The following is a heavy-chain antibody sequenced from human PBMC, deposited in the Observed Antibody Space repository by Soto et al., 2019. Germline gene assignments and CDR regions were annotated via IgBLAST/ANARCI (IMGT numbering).Heavy chain of an antibody. J-gene: IGHJ4*02. CDR2: VDSAGSGT. V-gene: IGHV3-74*01. CDR1: GVTFGGFW. CDR3: ATLFEL. Sequence: GGSLRLSCVASGVTFGGFWMHWVRQVPGKGLVWVARVDSAGSGTSYADSVKGRFTISRDNAKNTLSLQMDSLRVEDTAVYYCATLFELWGQATQVIVSS. D-gene: IGHD1-7*01.